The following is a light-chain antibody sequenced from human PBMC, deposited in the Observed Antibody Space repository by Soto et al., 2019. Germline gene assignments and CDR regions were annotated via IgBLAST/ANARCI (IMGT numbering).Light chain of an antibody. J-gene: IGLJ2*01. CDR2: STN. Sequence: QSVLTQPPSASGTPGQSDTISCSGSNSNIGSNPVNWYHQLPGTAPKLLIYSTNQRPSGVPDRFSGSKSVTSASLAISGLQSEDEADYYCAAWDDSLSGVLFGGGTKVTVL. CDR3: AAWDDSLSGVL. V-gene: IGLV1-44*01. CDR1: NSNIGSNP.